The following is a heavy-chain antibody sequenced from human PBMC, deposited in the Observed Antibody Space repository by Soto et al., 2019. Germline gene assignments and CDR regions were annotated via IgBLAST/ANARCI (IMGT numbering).Heavy chain of an antibody. J-gene: IGHJ4*02. D-gene: IGHD2-15*01. CDR2: IKQDGSEK. V-gene: IGHV3-7*01. CDR1: GFTFNSYW. CDR3: AREGYCSGGSCYSEPPLDY. Sequence: EVQLVESGGGLVQPGGSLRLSCAASGFTFNSYWMSWVRQAPGKGLEWVANIKQDGSEKYYVDSVKGRFTISRDNAKNSLYLQMNSLRAEDTAVYYCAREGYCSGGSCYSEPPLDYWGQGTLVTVSS.